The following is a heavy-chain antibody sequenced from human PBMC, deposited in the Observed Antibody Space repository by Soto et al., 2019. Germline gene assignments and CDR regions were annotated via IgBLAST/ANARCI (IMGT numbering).Heavy chain of an antibody. J-gene: IGHJ6*02. CDR1: GGSIGSRDYY. Sequence: QVQVQESGPGLVKPSQTLSLKCSVSGGSIGSRDYYWSWIRQHPEKGLEWIGSIYYNGNTDYNPSLRGRPXMAXDTSMNEFSLKLTSVTAADTAVYYCARDKGGAALKGSGMDVWGQGTTVTVS. V-gene: IGHV4-31*02. D-gene: IGHD3-10*01. CDR2: IYYNGNT. CDR3: ARDKGGAALKGSGMDV.